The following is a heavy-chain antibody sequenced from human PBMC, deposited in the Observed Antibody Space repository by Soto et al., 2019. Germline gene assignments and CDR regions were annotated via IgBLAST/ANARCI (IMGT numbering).Heavy chain of an antibody. V-gene: IGHV3-53*01. CDR2: IYSGGST. J-gene: IGHJ5*02. D-gene: IGHD4-17*01. CDR3: ARDVTLGYGDSNWFDP. Sequence: GGSLRLSCAASGFTVSSNYMSWVRQAPGKGLEWVSVIYSGGSTYYADSVKGRFTISRDNSKNTLYLQMNSLRAEDTAVYYCARDVTLGYGDSNWFDPWGQGTLVTVSS. CDR1: GFTVSSNY.